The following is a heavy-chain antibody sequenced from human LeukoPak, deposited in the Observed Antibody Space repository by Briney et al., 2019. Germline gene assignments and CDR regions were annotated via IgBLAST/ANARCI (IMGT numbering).Heavy chain of an antibody. Sequence: GGSLRLSCAASGFTFSSYDMHWVRQATGKGLEWVSFISSSSSYIYYADSVKGRFTISRDNAKNSLYLQMNSLRAEDTAVYYCARGTMFPYYFDYWGQGTPVTVSS. CDR1: GFTFSSYD. CDR3: ARGTMFPYYFDY. J-gene: IGHJ4*02. V-gene: IGHV3-21*01. CDR2: ISSSSSYI. D-gene: IGHD3-10*02.